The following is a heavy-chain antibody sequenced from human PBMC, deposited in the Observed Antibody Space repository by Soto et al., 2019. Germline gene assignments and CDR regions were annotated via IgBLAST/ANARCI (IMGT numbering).Heavy chain of an antibody. J-gene: IGHJ4*02. D-gene: IGHD5-12*01. V-gene: IGHV1-69*12. CDR3: ARDRVLMGLYSGYDYLPRGFDY. CDR1: GGTFSSYA. CDR2: IIPIFGTA. Sequence: QVQLVQSGAEVKKPGSSVKVSCKASGGTFSSYAISWVRQAPGQGLEWMGGIIPIFGTANYAQKFQGRVTITADESTSTAYMELSSLRSEDTAVYYCARDRVLMGLYSGYDYLPRGFDYWGQGTLVTVSS.